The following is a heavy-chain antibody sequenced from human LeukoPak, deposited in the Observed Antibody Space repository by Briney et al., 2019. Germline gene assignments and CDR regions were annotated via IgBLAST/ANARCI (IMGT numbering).Heavy chain of an antibody. D-gene: IGHD1-26*01. J-gene: IGHJ5*02. V-gene: IGHV4-39*01. CDR1: GGSISSSSSY. CDR2: IYYSGSS. Sequence: PSETLSLTCSVSGGSISSSSSYWGWIRQPPGKGLEWIGSIYYSGSSFDNPALKSRVTISVDTSKNQFSLKLSSVTAADTAVYYCARPTRLGSSIAGWFDPWGQGTLVTVSS. CDR3: ARPTRLGSSIAGWFDP.